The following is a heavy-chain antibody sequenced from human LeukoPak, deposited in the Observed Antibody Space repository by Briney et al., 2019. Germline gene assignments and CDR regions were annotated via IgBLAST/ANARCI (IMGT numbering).Heavy chain of an antibody. CDR2: IYSGGTA. V-gene: IGHV3-66*01. Sequence: PGGSLRLSCAASGFTVSSNYMSWVRQAPGKGLEWVSIIYSGGTAHYADSVKGRFTISRDNSKNTLYLQMNSLRAEDTAVYYCARALGIYPHSDYWGQGTLVSVSS. CDR3: ARALGIYPHSDY. D-gene: IGHD3-3*02. J-gene: IGHJ4*02. CDR1: GFTVSSNY.